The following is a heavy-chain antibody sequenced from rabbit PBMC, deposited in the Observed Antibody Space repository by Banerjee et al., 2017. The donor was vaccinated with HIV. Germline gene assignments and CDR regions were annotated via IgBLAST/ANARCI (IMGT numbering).Heavy chain of an antibody. J-gene: IGHJ6*01. CDR2: ILDGSSGRT. Sequence: SLEESGGDLVKPGASLTLTCTASGFSFSSSDWICWVRQAPGKGLEWIACILDGSSGRTDYASRAKGRFTISKTSSTTVARQMTSLTAADTAAYLCAGNTYGYVYARYDMDLCGQGTRVTV. V-gene: IGHV1S40*01. CDR3: AGNTYGYVYARYDMDL. CDR1: GFSFSSSDW. D-gene: IGHD6-1*01.